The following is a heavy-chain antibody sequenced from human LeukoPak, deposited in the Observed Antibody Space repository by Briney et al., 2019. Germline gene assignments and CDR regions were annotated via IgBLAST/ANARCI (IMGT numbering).Heavy chain of an antibody. CDR3: ARVLSGSWDWFDP. CDR1: GFTVSGNY. Sequence: GGSLRLSCAASGFTVSGNYMSWVRQAPGKGLVWVSRINTDGSRITYADSVKGRFTISRDNAMNTVYLQMNSLRAEDTAVYYCARVLSGSWDWFDPWGQGTLVTVSS. J-gene: IGHJ5*02. V-gene: IGHV3-74*01. CDR2: INTDGSRI. D-gene: IGHD3-22*01.